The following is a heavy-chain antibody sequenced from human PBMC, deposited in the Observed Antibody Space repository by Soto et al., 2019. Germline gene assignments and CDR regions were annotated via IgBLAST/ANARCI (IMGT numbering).Heavy chain of an antibody. V-gene: IGHV4-61*01. CDR1: VGSVNSGSSY. J-gene: IGHJ4*02. Sequence: SETLSLTCTVSVGSVNSGSSYWNWIRQPPWKGLEWIGYIYSDGSTNFNPSLKSRVTLSVDTSKNQFSLKLSSVTAADTAVYYCARGPRNRYECDYWGQGALVSVSS. D-gene: IGHD2-2*01. CDR3: ARGPRNRYECDY. CDR2: IYSDGST.